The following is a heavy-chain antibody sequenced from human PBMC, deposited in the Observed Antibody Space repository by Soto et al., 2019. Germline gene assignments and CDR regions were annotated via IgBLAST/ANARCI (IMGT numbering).Heavy chain of an antibody. CDR1: GGTFSSYT. D-gene: IGHD1-1*01. V-gene: IGHV1-69*02. Sequence: QVQMVQSGAVVKKPGSSVKVSCTASGGTFSSYTISWVRHAPVQGLEWLGMIIPIISIANYAQKYEGRVTITADKYTSTAYMELSSLRAEDTAVYYCARTPAVHQIYYYFSGMDVGGQGTTVTVSS. J-gene: IGHJ6*02. CDR2: IIPIISIA. CDR3: ARTPAVHQIYYYFSGMDV.